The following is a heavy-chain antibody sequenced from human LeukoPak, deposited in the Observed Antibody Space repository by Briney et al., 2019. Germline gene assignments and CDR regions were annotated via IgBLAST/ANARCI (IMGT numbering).Heavy chain of an antibody. V-gene: IGHV4-38-2*02. J-gene: IGHJ4*02. CDR2: IYHSGST. D-gene: IGHD3-22*01. CDR1: GYSISSGYY. Sequence: SETLSLTCTVSGYSISSGYYWGWIRQPPGKGLEWIGSIYHSGSTYYNPSLKSRVTISVDTSKNQFSLKLSSVTAADTAVYYCARCYYDSSGYYQTGGYFDYWGQGTLVTVSS. CDR3: ARCYYDSSGYYQTGGYFDY.